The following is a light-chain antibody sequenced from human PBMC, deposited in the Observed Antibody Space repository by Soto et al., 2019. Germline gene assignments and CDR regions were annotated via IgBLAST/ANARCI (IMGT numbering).Light chain of an antibody. CDR1: QSVGNN. CDR3: QQYRNWPLT. Sequence: EIVMTQSPATLSVSPGERATLSCRASQSVGNNLAWYRQKSGQAPRLLIYGASTRATGIPARFSGSGSGTEFTLTIDSLQSDDVAVYLCQQYRNWPLTFGGGTKVEIK. J-gene: IGKJ4*01. V-gene: IGKV3-15*01. CDR2: GAS.